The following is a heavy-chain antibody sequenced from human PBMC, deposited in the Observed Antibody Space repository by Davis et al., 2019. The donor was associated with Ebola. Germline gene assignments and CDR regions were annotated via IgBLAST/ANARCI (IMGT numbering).Heavy chain of an antibody. Sequence: GGSLRLSCAASGFTVSSNYMTWVRQAPGKGLEWVSVIYNGRTFYADSVKGRFTISRHNLKNMLYLQMNSLRPEDTAVYYCGVQGDYWGQGTLVTVSS. V-gene: IGHV3-53*04. CDR3: GVQGDY. CDR1: GFTVSSNY. J-gene: IGHJ4*02. CDR2: IYNGRT.